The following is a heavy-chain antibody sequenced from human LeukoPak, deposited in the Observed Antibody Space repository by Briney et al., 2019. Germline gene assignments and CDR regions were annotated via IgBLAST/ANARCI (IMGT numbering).Heavy chain of an antibody. CDR1: GGSISSYY. Sequence: SETLSLTCTVSGGSISSYYWSWIRQPPGKGMEWIGYIYCSGSTNYNPSLKSRVTISVDTSKNQFSLKLSSVTAADTAVYYCARKVGATASGWFDPWGQGTLVTVSS. CDR3: ARKVGATASGWFDP. D-gene: IGHD1-26*01. J-gene: IGHJ5*02. CDR2: IYCSGST. V-gene: IGHV4-59*08.